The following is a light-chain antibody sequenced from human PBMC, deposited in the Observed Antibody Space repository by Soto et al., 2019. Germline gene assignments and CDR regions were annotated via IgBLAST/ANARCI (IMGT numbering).Light chain of an antibody. V-gene: IGLV2-8*01. J-gene: IGLJ1*01. CDR3: SSYAGSSNV. Sequence: QSALTQPPSASGSPGQSVDLSCTGTSSDVGGYNYVSWYQQHPGKAPKLMIYEVNKRPSGVPDRFSGSKSGNTASLTVSGLQAEDEADYYCSSYAGSSNVFGTGTKVTVL. CDR2: EVN. CDR1: SSDVGGYNY.